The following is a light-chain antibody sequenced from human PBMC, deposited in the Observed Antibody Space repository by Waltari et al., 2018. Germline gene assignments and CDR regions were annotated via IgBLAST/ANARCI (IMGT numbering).Light chain of an antibody. J-gene: IGKJ1*01. CDR1: QSISIY. V-gene: IGKV1-39*01. CDR3: QQYVVIPWT. CDR2: AAS. Sequence: DIQMTQSPSSLSASVGDRVSITCRTSQSISIYLNWYQQKPGKAPKLLIYAASSLQSGVPSRFSGGGSGTDFTLTISSLQPEDVAVYYCQQYVVIPWTFGQGTKVEVK.